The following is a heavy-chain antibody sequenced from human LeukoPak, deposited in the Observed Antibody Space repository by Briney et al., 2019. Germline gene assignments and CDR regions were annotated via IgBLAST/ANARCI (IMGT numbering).Heavy chain of an antibody. CDR2: IGSSGSPI. D-gene: IGHD5-24*01. CDR1: GFTFSSYE. J-gene: IGHJ4*02. Sequence: QPGGSLRLSCTASGFTFSSYEMNWVRQAPGKGLEWVSDIGSSGSPIYYADSVKGRFTVSRDNAKNSLYLQMSSLRAEDTAVYYCARTMAFWGQGTLVAVSS. V-gene: IGHV3-48*03. CDR3: ARTMAF.